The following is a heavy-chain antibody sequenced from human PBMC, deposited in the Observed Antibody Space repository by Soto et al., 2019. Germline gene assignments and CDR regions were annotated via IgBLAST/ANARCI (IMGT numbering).Heavy chain of an antibody. V-gene: IGHV6-1*01. CDR2: TYYRSKWYN. D-gene: IGHD6-13*01. Sequence: SQTLSLTCAISGDSVSSNSAAWNWIGQSPSRGLEWLGRTYYRSKWYNDYAVSVKSRITINPDTSKNQFSLQLNSVTPEDTAVYYCARDGYSSSWYHEIDHYMAVWVKGTTVTVSS. J-gene: IGHJ6*03. CDR3: ARDGYSSSWYHEIDHYMAV. CDR1: GDSVSSNSAA.